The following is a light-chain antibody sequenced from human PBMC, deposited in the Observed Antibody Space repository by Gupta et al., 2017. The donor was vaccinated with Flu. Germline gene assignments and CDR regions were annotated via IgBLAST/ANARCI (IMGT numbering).Light chain of an antibody. CDR1: SSEVGDYNY. V-gene: IGLV2-14*04. CDR2: DVS. Sequence: SITISCTGTSSEVGDYNYGSWYQQRPGKAPKLIIYDVSNRPSGVSNRFSGSKSGNTASLTISGPQAEDEADYYCSSCTISSTYVFGTGTTVTVL. CDR3: SSCTISSTYV. J-gene: IGLJ1*01.